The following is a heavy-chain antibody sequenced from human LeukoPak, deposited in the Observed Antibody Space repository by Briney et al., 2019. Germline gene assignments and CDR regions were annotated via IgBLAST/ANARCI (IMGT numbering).Heavy chain of an antibody. D-gene: IGHD3-10*01. CDR1: GGSFSGYY. CDR2: INHSGST. J-gene: IGHJ4*02. V-gene: IGHV4-34*01. CDR3: AANSADYNTLGSSYKV. Sequence: SETLSLTCAVYGGSFSGYYWSWLRQPPGKGLEWIGEINHSGSTNYNPSLKSRVTISADTSKNHFSLKLSSVAAADTAVYYCAANSADYNTLGSSYKVWGQGTLVTVSS.